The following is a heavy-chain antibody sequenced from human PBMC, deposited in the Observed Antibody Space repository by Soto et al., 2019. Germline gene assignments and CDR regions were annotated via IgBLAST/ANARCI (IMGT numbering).Heavy chain of an antibody. V-gene: IGHV3-30*18. CDR3: AKDDGTFFYDTSGYPLDY. D-gene: IGHD3-22*01. CDR1: GFTFSNYG. J-gene: IGHJ4*02. Sequence: GGSLRLSCAASGFTFSNYGMHWVRQAPGKGLEWVAIIAYDGTNTYYADSVKGRLTISRDNSKNTLYLQMNSLRDEDTAVYYCAKDDGTFFYDTSGYPLDYWGQGTLVTVSS. CDR2: IAYDGTNT.